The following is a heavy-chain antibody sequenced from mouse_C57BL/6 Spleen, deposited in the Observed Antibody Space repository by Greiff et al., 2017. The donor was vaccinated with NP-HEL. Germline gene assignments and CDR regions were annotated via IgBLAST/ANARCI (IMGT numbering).Heavy chain of an antibody. Sequence: EVKVEESGGGLVKPGGSLKLSCAASGFTFSSYAMSWVRQTPEKRLEWVATISDGGSYTYYPDNVKGRFTISRDNAKNNLYLQMSHLKSEDTAMYYCGRDYSKYGDYAMDYWGQGTSVTVSS. V-gene: IGHV5-4*01. D-gene: IGHD2-5*01. CDR2: ISDGGSYT. CDR1: GFTFSSYA. J-gene: IGHJ4*01. CDR3: GRDYSKYGDYAMDY.